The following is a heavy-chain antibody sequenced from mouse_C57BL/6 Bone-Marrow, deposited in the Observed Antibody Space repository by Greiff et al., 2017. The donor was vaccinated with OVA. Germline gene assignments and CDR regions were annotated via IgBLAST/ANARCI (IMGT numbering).Heavy chain of an antibody. CDR1: GYTFTDYY. CDR3: AKGNSYYFDY. D-gene: IGHD2-1*01. V-gene: IGHV1-19*01. CDR2: INPYNGGT. J-gene: IGHJ2*01. Sequence: VQLQQSGPVLVKPGASVKMSCKASGYTFTDYYMNWVKQSHGKSLEWIGVINPYNGGTSYNQKFKGKATLTVDKSSSTAYMELNSLTSEDSAVYDCAKGNSYYFDYWGQGTTLTVSS.